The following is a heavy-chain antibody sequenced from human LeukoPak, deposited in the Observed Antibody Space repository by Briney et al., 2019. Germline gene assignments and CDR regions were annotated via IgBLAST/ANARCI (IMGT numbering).Heavy chain of an antibody. D-gene: IGHD2-2*01. CDR3: ARDSRYCSSTSCYPNYFDY. V-gene: IGHV1-18*01. CDR2: ISAYNGNT. Sequence: ASVKVSCKASGYTFTIYGISWVRQAPGQGLEWMGWISAYNGNTNYAQKLQGRVTMTTDTSTSTAYMELRSLRSDDTAVYYCARDSRYCSSTSCYPNYFDYWGQGTLVTVSS. J-gene: IGHJ4*02. CDR1: GYTFTIYG.